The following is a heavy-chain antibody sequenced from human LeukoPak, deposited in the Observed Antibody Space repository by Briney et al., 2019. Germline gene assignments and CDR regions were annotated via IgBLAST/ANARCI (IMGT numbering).Heavy chain of an antibody. CDR3: ARVSGVGATTQFDY. J-gene: IGHJ4*02. Sequence: ASVKVSCKASGGTFSSYAISWVRQAPGQGLEWMGWISAYNGNTNYAQKLQGRVTMTTDTSTSTAYMELRSLRSDDTAVYYRARVSGVGATTQFDYWGQGTLVTVSS. CDR2: ISAYNGNT. CDR1: GGTFSSYA. V-gene: IGHV1-18*01. D-gene: IGHD1-26*01.